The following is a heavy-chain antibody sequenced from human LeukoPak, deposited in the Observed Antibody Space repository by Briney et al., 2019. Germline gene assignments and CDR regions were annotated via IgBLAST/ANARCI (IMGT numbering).Heavy chain of an antibody. CDR2: INHSGST. J-gene: IGHJ4*02. CDR1: GGSFSGYY. CDR3: ARGAINYGGYSAY. Sequence: SETLSLTCAVYGGSFSGYYWSWSRQPPGKGLEWIGEINHSGSTNYNPSLKSRVIISLHTSKNQFSLRLSSVTAADTAVFYCARGAINYGGYSAYWGQGTLVTVSS. V-gene: IGHV4-34*01. D-gene: IGHD4-23*01.